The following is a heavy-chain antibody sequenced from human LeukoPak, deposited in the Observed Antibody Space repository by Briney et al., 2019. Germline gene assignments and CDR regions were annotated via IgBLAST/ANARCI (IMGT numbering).Heavy chain of an antibody. CDR2: IYYSGST. CDR3: ARGLWGKTFDY. V-gene: IGHV4-30-4*01. Sequence: SGTLSLTCTVSGGSISSGDYYWSWIRQPPGEGLEWIGYIYYSGSTYYNPSLKSRVTISVDTSKNQFSLKLSSVTAADTAVYYCARGLWGKTFDYWGQGTLVTVSS. J-gene: IGHJ4*02. D-gene: IGHD3-16*01. CDR1: GGSISSGDYY.